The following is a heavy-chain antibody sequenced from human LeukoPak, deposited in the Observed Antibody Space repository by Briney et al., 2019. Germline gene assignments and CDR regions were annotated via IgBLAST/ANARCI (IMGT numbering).Heavy chain of an antibody. CDR1: GGXISSYY. J-gene: IGHJ4*02. Sequence: PSETLSLTCTVSGGXISSYYCSWIRQPPGKGLEWIGYIYYSGSTNYNPSLKSRVTISVDTSKNQFSLKLSSVTAADTAVYYCARYYYGSGSYYNDYWGQGILVTVSS. D-gene: IGHD3-10*01. V-gene: IGHV4-59*01. CDR3: ARYYYGSGSYYNDY. CDR2: IYYSGST.